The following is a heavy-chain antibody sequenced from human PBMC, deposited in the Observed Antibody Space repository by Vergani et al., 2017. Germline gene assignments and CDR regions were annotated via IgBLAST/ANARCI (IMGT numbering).Heavy chain of an antibody. J-gene: IGHJ5*01. D-gene: IGHD2-2*01. Sequence: QVQLVQSGAEVKKPGASVKVSCKVSGYTLTELSMHWVRQAPGKGLEWMGGFDPEDGETIYAQKFQGRVTMTEDTSTDTAYMELSSLRSEDTAVYYCATLAPKNDCSSTSCFAAFDSWGQGTLVTVSS. CDR2: FDPEDGET. V-gene: IGHV1-24*01. CDR1: GYTLTELS. CDR3: ATLAPKNDCSSTSCFAAFDS.